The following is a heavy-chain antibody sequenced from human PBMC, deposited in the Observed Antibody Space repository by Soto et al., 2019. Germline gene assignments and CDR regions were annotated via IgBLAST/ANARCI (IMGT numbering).Heavy chain of an antibody. V-gene: IGHV1-2*02. CDR2: INPNSGGT. CDR1: GYTFTGYY. Sequence: ASVKVSFKASGYTFTGYYMHWVRQAPGQGLEWMGWINPNSGGTNYAQKFQGRVTMTRDTSISTAYMELSRLRSDDTAVYYCARSGDGSYDAFDIWGQGTMVTVSS. J-gene: IGHJ3*02. CDR3: ARSGDGSYDAFDI. D-gene: IGHD3-10*01.